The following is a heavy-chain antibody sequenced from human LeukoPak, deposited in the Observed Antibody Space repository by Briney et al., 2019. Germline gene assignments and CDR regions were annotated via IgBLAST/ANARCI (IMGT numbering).Heavy chain of an antibody. V-gene: IGHV3-7*01. D-gene: IGHD6-13*01. CDR2: IKQDESEK. Sequence: GGSLRLSCAASGFTFSSYWMSWVRQAPGKGLEWVANIKQDESEKYCVDSVKGRFTISRDNAKNSLYLQMNSLRAEDTAVYYCAREGGGVAAAGQYYYGMDVWGQGTTVTVSS. CDR1: GFTFSSYW. J-gene: IGHJ6*02. CDR3: AREGGGVAAAGQYYYGMDV.